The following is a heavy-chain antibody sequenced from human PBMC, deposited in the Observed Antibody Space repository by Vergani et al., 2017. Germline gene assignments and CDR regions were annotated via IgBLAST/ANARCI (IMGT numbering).Heavy chain of an antibody. J-gene: IGHJ5*02. Sequence: QVQLQESGPGLVKSSETLSLTCSVSFDSIRNLYCNWIRQPPGKGLEWIDSIHYSENTNYNPSLNTRATIAVDTSKNQFSLALTSVTAPDTAVYYCERVADFYGLGSRLLDLWGQGILVTVSS. V-gene: IGHV4-59*11. CDR3: ERVADFYGLGSRLLDL. CDR1: FDSIRNLY. D-gene: IGHD3-10*01. CDR2: IHYSENT.